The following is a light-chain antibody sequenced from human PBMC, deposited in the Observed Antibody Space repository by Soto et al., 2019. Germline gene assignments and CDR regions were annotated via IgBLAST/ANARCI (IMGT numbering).Light chain of an antibody. V-gene: IGLV1-51*01. Sequence: QSVLTQPRSVSAAPGQKVTICCSGSSSNIGKNYVSWYQQLPGTAPKLLIYDNNKRPSGIPDRFSGSKSGTSATLGITGLQTGDEADYYCGTWDSSLSAGCVFGGGTKLTVL. CDR2: DNN. J-gene: IGLJ3*02. CDR3: GTWDSSLSAGCV. CDR1: SSNIGKNY.